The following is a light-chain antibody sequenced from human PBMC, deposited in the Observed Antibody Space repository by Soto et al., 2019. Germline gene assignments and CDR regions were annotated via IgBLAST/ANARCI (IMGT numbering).Light chain of an antibody. Sequence: SYELTQPPSVSVAPGQTARITCGGNNIGSKSVHWYQQKPGQAHVLVVYDDSDRPSGIPERFSGSNSGNTATLTISRVEAGDEADYYCQVWDSSSDHPEVVFGGGTKLTVL. CDR1: NIGSKS. CDR3: QVWDSSSDHPEVV. CDR2: DDS. J-gene: IGLJ2*01. V-gene: IGLV3-21*02.